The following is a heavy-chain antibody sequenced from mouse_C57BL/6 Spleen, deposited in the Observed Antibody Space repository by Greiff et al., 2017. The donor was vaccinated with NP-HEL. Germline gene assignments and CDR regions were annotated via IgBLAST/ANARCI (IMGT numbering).Heavy chain of an antibody. J-gene: IGHJ3*01. CDR1: GFNIKDYY. CDR3: TTDDYVTGFAY. D-gene: IGHD2-4*01. V-gene: IGHV14-1*01. CDR2: IDPGDGDT. Sequence: EVQLQQSGAELVRPGASVKLSCTASGFNIKDYYMHWVKQRPEQGLEWIGRIDPGDGDTEYAPKFQGKATMTADTSSNTAYLQLSSLTSEDTAVYYCTTDDYVTGFAYWGQGTLVTVSA.